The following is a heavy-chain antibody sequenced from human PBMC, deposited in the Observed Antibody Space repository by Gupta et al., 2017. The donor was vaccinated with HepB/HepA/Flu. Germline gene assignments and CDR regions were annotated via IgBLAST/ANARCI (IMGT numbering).Heavy chain of an antibody. CDR2: MNPNSGNT. Sequence: QVQLVQSGAAVKKPGASVQVSCKASGYTFTSYDINWVRPATGQGLEWMGWMNPNSGNTGYAQKFQGRVTITRNTSISTAYMELSSLRSEDTAVYYCAREGVVVVPAASYYYMDVWGKGTTVTVAS. J-gene: IGHJ6*03. CDR1: GYTFTSYD. D-gene: IGHD2-2*01. V-gene: IGHV1-8*03. CDR3: AREGVVVVPAASYYYMDV.